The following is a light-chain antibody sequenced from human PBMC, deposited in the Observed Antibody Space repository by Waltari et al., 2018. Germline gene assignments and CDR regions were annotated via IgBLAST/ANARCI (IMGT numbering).Light chain of an antibody. CDR2: TAS. CDR3: QQYHDWPPYT. V-gene: IGKV3-15*01. Sequence: ETVLTQSPATLSVSPGERATLSCRASQRVTSSLAWYQHNPGQAPRLLIYTASTRATGIPARFSGSGSGTEFTLTISSLQSEDFAVYYCQQYHDWPPYTFGQGTKLEIK. CDR1: QRVTSS. J-gene: IGKJ2*01.